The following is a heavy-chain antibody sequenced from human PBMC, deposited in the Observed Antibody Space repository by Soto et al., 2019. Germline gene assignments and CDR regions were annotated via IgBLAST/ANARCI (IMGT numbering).Heavy chain of an antibody. V-gene: IGHV5-51*01. CDR2: IYPGDSDT. J-gene: IGHJ6*02. CDR1: GYSFTSYL. D-gene: IGHD3-3*01. CDR3: ARQNYDFWSGLDYGMDV. Sequence: PGESLKISCKGSGYSFTSYLSGWVRQMPGKGLEWMGIIYPGDSDTRYSPSFQGQVTISADKSISTAYLQWSSLEASDTAMYYCARQNYDFWSGLDYGMDVWGQGTTVTVSS.